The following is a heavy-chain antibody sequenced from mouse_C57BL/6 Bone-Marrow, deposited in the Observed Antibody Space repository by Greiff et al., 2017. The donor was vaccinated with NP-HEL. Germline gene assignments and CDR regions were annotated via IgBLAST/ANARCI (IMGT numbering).Heavy chain of an antibody. J-gene: IGHJ2*01. V-gene: IGHV5-17*01. Sequence: EVQLVESGGGLVKPGGSLKLSCAASGFTFSDYGMHWVRQAPEKGLEWVAYISSGSSTIYYADTVKGRFTISRDNAKNTLFLQMTSLRSEDTAMYYCARHHFDYWGQGTTLTVSS. CDR2: ISSGSSTI. CDR1: GFTFSDYG. CDR3: ARHHFDY.